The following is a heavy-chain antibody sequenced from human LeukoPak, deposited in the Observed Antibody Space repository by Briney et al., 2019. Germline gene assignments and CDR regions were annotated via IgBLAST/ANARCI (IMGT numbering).Heavy chain of an antibody. V-gene: IGHV1-69*06. CDR1: GGTFRRFA. J-gene: IGHJ6*03. CDR3: ASALLAAADYYYYYYMDV. Sequence: SVKVSCKASGGTFRRFAMSWVRQAPGQGLEWMGGIIPMFGTANYAQKFQGRLTITADKSTSTAYMELSSLRSEDTAVYYCASALLAAADYYYYYYMDVWGKGTTVTVSS. D-gene: IGHD6-13*01. CDR2: IIPMFGTA.